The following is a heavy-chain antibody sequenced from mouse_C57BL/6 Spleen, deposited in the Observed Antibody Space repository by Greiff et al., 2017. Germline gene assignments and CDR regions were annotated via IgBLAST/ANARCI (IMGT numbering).Heavy chain of an antibody. V-gene: IGHV5-4*01. CDR2: LSGGGSYT. D-gene: IGHD6-2*01. CDR3: ARDLVSMDY. J-gene: IGHJ4*01. CDR1: GFTFSSYA. Sequence: EVQGVESGGGLVKPGGSLKLSCAASGFTFSSYAMSWVSQTPEKRLEWVATLSGGGSYTYYPDIVKGRFTISRYNAKNNLYLQMSHLKSEDTARYYCARDLVSMDYWGQGTSVTVSS.